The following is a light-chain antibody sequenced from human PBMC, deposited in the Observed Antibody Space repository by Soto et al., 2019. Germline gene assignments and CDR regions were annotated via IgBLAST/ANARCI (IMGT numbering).Light chain of an antibody. Sequence: DIQMTQSPSSLSASVGDRVTITCRASQSISSYLNWYQQKPGKAPKLLIYAASSLQSGVPSRFSGSGSGTDFTRTISSLQPEDVATYYCQQSYSTPLTFGGGTKVEIK. V-gene: IGKV1-39*01. CDR3: QQSYSTPLT. CDR2: AAS. CDR1: QSISSY. J-gene: IGKJ4*01.